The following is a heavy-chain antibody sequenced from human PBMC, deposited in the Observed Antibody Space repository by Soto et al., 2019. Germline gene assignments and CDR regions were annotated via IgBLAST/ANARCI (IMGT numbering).Heavy chain of an antibody. V-gene: IGHV4-30-4*01. CDR2: IYYSGST. CDR3: ARWRFEVFTMRSYYYGMDV. J-gene: IGHJ6*02. Sequence: TSETLSLTCTVSGGSITSGDYYWSWIRQPPGKGLEWIGYIYYSGSTFYNPSLKSRVTISVDTSKNQFSLKVNSVSAADTAVYYCARWRFEVFTMRSYYYGMDVWGQGTTVTVSS. CDR1: GGSITSGDYY. D-gene: IGHD3-10*01.